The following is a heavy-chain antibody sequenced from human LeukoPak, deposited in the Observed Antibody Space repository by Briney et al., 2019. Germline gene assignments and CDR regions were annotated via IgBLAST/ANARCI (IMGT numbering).Heavy chain of an antibody. Sequence: SETLSLTCAVYGGSFSGNFWSWIRQPPGKGLEWIGEINHSGITYYNPSLKSRVTISVDTSKNQFSLMVTSVTAADTAVYDCARGQYRRDYWGQGTLVTVSS. V-gene: IGHV4-34*01. CDR3: ARGQYRRDY. CDR1: GGSFSGNF. J-gene: IGHJ4*02. D-gene: IGHD2/OR15-2a*01. CDR2: INHSGIT.